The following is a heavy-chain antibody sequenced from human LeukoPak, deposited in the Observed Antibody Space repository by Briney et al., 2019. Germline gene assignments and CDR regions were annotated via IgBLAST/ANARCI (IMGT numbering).Heavy chain of an antibody. CDR3: ASLSSTYYYDSSGYATEY. CDR2: ISYDGSNK. Sequence: GGSLRLSCAASGFTFSSYGMHWVRQAPGKGLEWVAVISYDGSNKYYADSVKGRFTISRDNSKNTLYLQMNSLRAEDTAVYYCASLSSTYYYDSSGYATEYWGQGTLVTVSS. J-gene: IGHJ4*02. D-gene: IGHD3-22*01. CDR1: GFTFSSYG. V-gene: IGHV3-30*03.